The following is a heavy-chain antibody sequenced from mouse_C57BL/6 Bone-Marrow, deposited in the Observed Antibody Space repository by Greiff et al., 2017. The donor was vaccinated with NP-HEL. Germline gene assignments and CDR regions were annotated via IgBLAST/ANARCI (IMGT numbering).Heavy chain of an antibody. Sequence: EVQLQQSGAELVRPGASVKLSCTASGFNIKDDYMHWVKQRPEQGLEWIGWIDPENGATEYASNFQGKATITADTSSNTAYLQLSSLTSEDTAVYYCTTLVATEDAMDYWGQGTSVTVSS. J-gene: IGHJ4*01. V-gene: IGHV14-4*01. CDR2: IDPENGAT. CDR3: TTLVATEDAMDY. CDR1: GFNIKDDY. D-gene: IGHD1-1*01.